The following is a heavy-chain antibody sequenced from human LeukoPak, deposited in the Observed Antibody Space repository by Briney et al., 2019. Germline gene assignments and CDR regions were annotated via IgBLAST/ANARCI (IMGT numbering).Heavy chain of an antibody. CDR2: INAGNGNT. Sequence: ASVKVSCKASGYTFTSYAMHWVRQAPGQRLEWMGWINAGNGNTKYSQEFQGRATITRDTSASTAYMELSSLRSEDMAVYYCARGPPGIVATITALDYWGQGTLVTVSS. J-gene: IGHJ4*02. D-gene: IGHD5-12*01. CDR3: ARGPPGIVATITALDY. V-gene: IGHV1-3*03. CDR1: GYTFTSYA.